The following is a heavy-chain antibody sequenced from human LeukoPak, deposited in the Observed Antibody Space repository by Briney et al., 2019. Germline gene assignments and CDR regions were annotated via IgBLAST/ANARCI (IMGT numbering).Heavy chain of an antibody. CDR3: ARDQYDTWSRRGNFDS. V-gene: IGHV3-7*03. CDR1: GFTFGKYW. CDR2: IKLDGSEK. Sequence: QAGGSLRLSCVASGFTFGKYWMSWVRQAPGKGLEWVANIKLDGSEKNYVDSVKGRFTISRDNTKNSLYLQMNSLRAEDTAVFYCARDQYDTWSRRGNFDSWDQGTLVIVSS. D-gene: IGHD3-3*01. J-gene: IGHJ4*02.